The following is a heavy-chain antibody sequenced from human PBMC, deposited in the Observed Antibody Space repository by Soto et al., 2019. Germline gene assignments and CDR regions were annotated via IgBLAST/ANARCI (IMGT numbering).Heavy chain of an antibody. D-gene: IGHD2-15*01. J-gene: IGHJ6*02. V-gene: IGHV3-64*01. Sequence: EVQLVESGGGLVQPGGSLRLSCAASGFTFSSYAMHWVRQAPGKGLEYVSAISSNGGSTYYANSVKGRFTISRDNSKNTLDLQRGSLRAGDMAVYYGARGVVVVTATYGMDVWGQGTTVTVSS. CDR3: ARGVVVVTATYGMDV. CDR1: GFTFSSYA. CDR2: ISSNGGST.